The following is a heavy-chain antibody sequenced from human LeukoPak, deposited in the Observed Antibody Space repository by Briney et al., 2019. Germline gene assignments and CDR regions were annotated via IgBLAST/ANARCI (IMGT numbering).Heavy chain of an antibody. Sequence: ASVKVSCKASGYTFTGFYIHWVRQAPGQGLEWVGWISPNSGGTNYAQKFQGRVTMTRDTSITTAYMELTRLTSDDTAAYYCARGEIVGASWIYPWGQGVPGTVS. D-gene: IGHD1-26*01. CDR2: ISPNSGGT. V-gene: IGHV1-2*02. CDR3: ARGEIVGASWIYP. CDR1: GYTFTGFY. J-gene: IGHJ5*02.